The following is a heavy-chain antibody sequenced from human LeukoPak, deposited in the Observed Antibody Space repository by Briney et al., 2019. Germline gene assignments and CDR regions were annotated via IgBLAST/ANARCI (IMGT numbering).Heavy chain of an antibody. CDR1: GFTFSSYW. Sequence: PGGSLRLSCAASGFTFSSYWMSWVRQAPGKGLEWVANIKQDGSEKYYVDSVKGRFTISRDNAKNSLYLQMNSLRAEDTAVYYCARDTAYQLLTRFDPWGQGTLVTVSS. CDR2: IKQDGSEK. D-gene: IGHD2-2*01. J-gene: IGHJ5*02. V-gene: IGHV3-7*01. CDR3: ARDTAYQLLTRFDP.